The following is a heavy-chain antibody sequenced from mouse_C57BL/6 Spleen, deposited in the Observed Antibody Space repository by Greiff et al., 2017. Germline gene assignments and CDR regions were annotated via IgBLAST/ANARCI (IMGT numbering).Heavy chain of an antibody. CDR1: GFSFNTYA. J-gene: IGHJ4*01. CDR3: VRQKDAMDY. Sequence: EAGGGLVQPKGSLKLSCAASGFSFNTYAMNWVRQAPGKGLEWVARIRSKSNNYATYYADSVKDRFTISRDDSESMLYLQMNNLKTEDTAMYYCVRQKDAMDYWGQGTSVTVSS. V-gene: IGHV10-1*01. CDR2: IRSKSNNYAT.